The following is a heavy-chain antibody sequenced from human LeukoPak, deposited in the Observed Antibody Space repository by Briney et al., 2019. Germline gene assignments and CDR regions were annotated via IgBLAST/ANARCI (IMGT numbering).Heavy chain of an antibody. CDR1: GFTFSSYS. V-gene: IGHV3-21*01. Sequence: GGSLRLFCAASGFTFSSYSMNWVRQAPGKGLEWVSSISSSSSYIYYADSVKGRFTISRDNAKNSLYLQMNSLRAEDTAVYYCARVQYGLNYWSQGTLVTVSP. CDR2: ISSSSSYI. D-gene: IGHD5-24*01. CDR3: ARVQYGLNY. J-gene: IGHJ4*02.